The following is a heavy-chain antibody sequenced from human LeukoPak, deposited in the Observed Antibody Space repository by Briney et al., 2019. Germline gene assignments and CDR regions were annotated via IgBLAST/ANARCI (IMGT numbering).Heavy chain of an antibody. D-gene: IGHD3-9*01. Sequence: GGSLRLSCAASVFSFSNHWMFCVREAAGKGLVWVSRINGDGSSTDYADSLRGGFTISRDNAKNSLYLKMKRLRAEDTAVYLCARVHDWDYIDVWGKGTTVTVYS. CDR1: VFSFSNHW. J-gene: IGHJ6*03. CDR2: INGDGSST. CDR3: ARVHDWDYIDV. V-gene: IGHV3-74*01.